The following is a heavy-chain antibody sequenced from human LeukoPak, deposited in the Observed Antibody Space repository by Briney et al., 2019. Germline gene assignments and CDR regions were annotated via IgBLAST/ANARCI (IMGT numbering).Heavy chain of an antibody. V-gene: IGHV4-4*02. CDR2: IYHSGST. D-gene: IGHD2-2*01. CDR1: GGSISSSNW. J-gene: IGHJ5*02. Sequence: SETLSLTCTVSGGSISSSNWWSWVRQPPGKGLEWIGEIYHSGSTNYNPSLKSRVTISVDTSKNQFSLKLSSVTAADTAVYYCARTKRGAYQLLSRRWFGPWGQGTLVTVSS. CDR3: ARTKRGAYQLLSRRWFGP.